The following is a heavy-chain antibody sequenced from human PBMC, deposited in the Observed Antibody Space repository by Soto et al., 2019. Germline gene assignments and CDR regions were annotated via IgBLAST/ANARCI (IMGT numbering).Heavy chain of an antibody. D-gene: IGHD6-19*01. J-gene: IGHJ4*02. CDR3: ARGRHWLDY. Sequence: SETLSLTWTVAGGSISSFCWSWIRQPPGKGLEWIGYIYYTGSTNYNPSLKSPVTISVDTSKNQFSLKLSSVTAADTAVYYCARGRHWLDYWGQGTLVTVSS. V-gene: IGHV4-59*01. CDR2: IYYTGST. CDR1: GGSISSFC.